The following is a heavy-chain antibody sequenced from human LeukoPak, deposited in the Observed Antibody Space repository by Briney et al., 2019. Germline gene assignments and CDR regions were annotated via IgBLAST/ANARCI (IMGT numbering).Heavy chain of an antibody. CDR3: ARENTEGGDAFDI. CDR2: ISSSSSYK. CDR1: GFTFSRYS. D-gene: IGHD5-18*01. J-gene: IGHJ3*02. Sequence: GGSLRLSCAASGFTFSRYSMNWVRQAPGRGLEWVSSISSSSSYKYNADSVKGRFTISRDNAKNSLFLQMNSLRAEDTAVYYCARENTEGGDAFDIWGQGTMVTVSS. V-gene: IGHV3-21*01.